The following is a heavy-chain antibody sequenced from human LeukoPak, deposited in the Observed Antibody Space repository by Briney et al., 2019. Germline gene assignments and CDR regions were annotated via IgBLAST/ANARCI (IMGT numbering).Heavy chain of an antibody. J-gene: IGHJ6*03. CDR2: INSDGSST. D-gene: IGHD6-13*01. V-gene: IGHV3-74*01. CDR3: ARAVSAGYYYYYMDV. CDR1: GFTFDDYT. Sequence: GGSLRLSCAASGFTFDDYTMHWVRQAPGKGLVWVSRINSDGSSTSYADSVKGRFTISRDNAKNTLYLQMNSLRAEDTAVYYCARAVSAGYYYYYMDVWGKGTTVTVSS.